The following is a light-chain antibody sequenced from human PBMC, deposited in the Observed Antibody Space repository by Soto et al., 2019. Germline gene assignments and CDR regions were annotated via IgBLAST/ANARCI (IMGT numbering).Light chain of an antibody. CDR1: QSVLYSSNNKNY. J-gene: IGKJ4*01. CDR2: LAS. Sequence: DIVMTQSPDSLAVSLGERATINCKSSQSVLYSSNNKNYLAWYQQKPGQPPKLFIYLASTRESGLPDRFSGSGSGPHFSLTISSLRGEDGGVYYCQQYYSTPLTFGGGTMVAIK. V-gene: IGKV4-1*01. CDR3: QQYYSTPLT.